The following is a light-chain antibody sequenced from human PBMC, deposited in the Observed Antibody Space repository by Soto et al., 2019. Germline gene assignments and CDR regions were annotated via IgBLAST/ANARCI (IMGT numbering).Light chain of an antibody. Sequence: QSALTQPPSASGSPGQSVTISCTGTSSDVGGYNYVSWYQQYPGRAPKLMIYEVTKRPSGVPDRFSGSKSGNTASLTVSGTQAEDEAEYYCSSYAASNNFYFVFGGGTQLTVL. J-gene: IGLJ7*01. CDR3: SSYAASNNFYFV. CDR2: EVT. V-gene: IGLV2-8*01. CDR1: SSDVGGYNY.